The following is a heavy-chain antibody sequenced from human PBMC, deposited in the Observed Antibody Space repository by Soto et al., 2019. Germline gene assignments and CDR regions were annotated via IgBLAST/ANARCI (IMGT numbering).Heavy chain of an antibody. V-gene: IGHV4-4*02. CDR3: AVPGAGDFDY. CDR2: IYHSGTT. D-gene: IGHD6-13*01. Sequence: SETLSLTCAVSGGSISSTDWWTWVRRPPGKGLEWIGEIYHSGTTNYNPSLKSRVTISLDKSKNQFSLTLSSVTAADAAVYYCAVPGAGDFDYWGQGALVTVSS. J-gene: IGHJ4*02. CDR1: GGSISSTDW.